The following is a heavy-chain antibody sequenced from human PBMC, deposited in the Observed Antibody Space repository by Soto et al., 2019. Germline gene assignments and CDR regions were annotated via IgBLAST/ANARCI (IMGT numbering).Heavy chain of an antibody. CDR3: ARDKQQLLRHGYYYGMDV. CDR1: GFTFSDYG. CDR2: IWFDGSTK. Sequence: QVQLVESGGGVVQPGRSLRLSCTTSGFTFSDYGMHWVRQAPGKGLEWVALIWFDGSTKYYADSVQGRFTISRDNSKNTLYLQIDSPRAEDTAVYFCARDKQQLLRHGYYYGMDVWGQGTAVTVSS. V-gene: IGHV3-33*01. D-gene: IGHD1-26*01. J-gene: IGHJ6*02.